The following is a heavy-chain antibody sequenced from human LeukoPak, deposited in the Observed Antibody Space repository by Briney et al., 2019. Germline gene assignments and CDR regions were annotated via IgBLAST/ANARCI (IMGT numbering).Heavy chain of an antibody. V-gene: IGHV3-73*01. Sequence: GGSLRLSCAASGFTFSGSAMHWVRQASGKGLEWVGRIRSKANSYATAYAASVKGRFTISRDDSKNTAYLQMNSLKTEDTAVYYCTRHLPNYYDNPGVDYWGQGTLVTVSS. J-gene: IGHJ4*02. CDR3: TRHLPNYYDNPGVDY. CDR1: GFTFSGSA. D-gene: IGHD3-22*01. CDR2: IRSKANSYAT.